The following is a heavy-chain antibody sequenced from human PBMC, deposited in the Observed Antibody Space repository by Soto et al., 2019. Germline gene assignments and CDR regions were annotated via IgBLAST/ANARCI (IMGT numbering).Heavy chain of an antibody. D-gene: IGHD5-18*01. CDR1: GGSISSSSYY. Sequence: QLQLQESGPGLVKPSETLSLTCTVSGGSISSSSYYWGWIRQPPGKGLEWIGSIYYSGSTYYNPSLKSRVTISVDTSKNQFALKLRSVTAADTAVYYCATPQGGPIQLWYAFDIWGQGTMVTVSS. CDR2: IYYSGST. J-gene: IGHJ3*02. CDR3: ATPQGGPIQLWYAFDI. V-gene: IGHV4-39*01.